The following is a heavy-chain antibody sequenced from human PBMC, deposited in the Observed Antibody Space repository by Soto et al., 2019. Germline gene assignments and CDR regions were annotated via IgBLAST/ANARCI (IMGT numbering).Heavy chain of an antibody. Sequence: GGSLRLSCAASGFTFSSYAMHWVRQAPGKGLEWVAVISYDGSNKYYADSVKGRFTISRDNSKNTLYLQMNSLRAEDTAVYYCARDSSYSGRADFDYWGQGTLVTVSS. CDR1: GFTFSSYA. V-gene: IGHV3-30-3*01. CDR2: ISYDGSNK. D-gene: IGHD1-26*01. CDR3: ARDSSYSGRADFDY. J-gene: IGHJ4*02.